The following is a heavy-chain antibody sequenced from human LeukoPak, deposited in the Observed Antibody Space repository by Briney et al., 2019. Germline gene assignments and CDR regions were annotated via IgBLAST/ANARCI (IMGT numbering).Heavy chain of an antibody. V-gene: IGHV3-48*04. CDR3: ARGKSSSWYFIPNWFDP. J-gene: IGHJ5*02. CDR1: GFTFSNYN. D-gene: IGHD6-13*01. Sequence: GGSLRLSCADSGFTFSNYNMNWVRQAPGKGLEWVSYISSSGSTIYYADSVKGRFTISRDNAKNSLYLQMNSLRAEDTAVYYCARGKSSSWYFIPNWFDPWGQGTLVTVSS. CDR2: ISSSGSTI.